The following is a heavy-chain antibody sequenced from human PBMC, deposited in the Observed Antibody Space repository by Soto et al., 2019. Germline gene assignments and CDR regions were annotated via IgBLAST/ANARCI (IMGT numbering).Heavy chain of an antibody. J-gene: IGHJ3*01. D-gene: IGHD5-18*01. V-gene: IGHV5-51*01. Sequence: ESLKISCKVSGYSFTSYWIFWVRQMPVKGLEFMGLIYPFYSDTKYSPSFQGHVTISSYNSISTTYLQLISLQASDTAIYYCASCVHHTGAAFDVWGQGTMVTVSS. CDR3: ASCVHHTGAAFDV. CDR2: IYPFYSDT. CDR1: GYSFTSYW.